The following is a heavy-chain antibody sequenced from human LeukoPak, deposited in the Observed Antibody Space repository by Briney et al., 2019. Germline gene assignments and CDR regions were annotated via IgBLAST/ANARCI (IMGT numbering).Heavy chain of an antibody. J-gene: IGHJ4*02. CDR1: GGSFSGYY. V-gene: IGHV4-34*01. CDR3: ARHRGSSAYYSFDY. CDR2: IYYSGST. Sequence: PSETPSLTCAVYGGSFSGYYWSWIRQPPGKGLELIGSIYYSGSTYYNPSLKSRVTISVDTSKNQVSLKVTSVTAADTAVYYCARHRGSSAYYSFDYWGQGTQVTVSS. D-gene: IGHD3-22*01.